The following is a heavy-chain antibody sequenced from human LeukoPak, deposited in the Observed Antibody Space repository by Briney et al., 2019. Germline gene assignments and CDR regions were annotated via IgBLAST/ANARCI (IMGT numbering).Heavy chain of an antibody. CDR3: ARQISSSGTYAFFDY. CDR2: IYSSGSGST. CDR1: GGSFNNYY. D-gene: IGHD1-26*01. Sequence: SETLSLTCTVSGGSFNNYYWSWIRQPPGQGLEWIGYIYSSGSGSTNYNPSLKSRVTISVDTSKNQFSLRLKSVTAADTAVYYCARQISSSGTYAFFDYWGQGTLVTVSS. J-gene: IGHJ4*02. V-gene: IGHV4-59*08.